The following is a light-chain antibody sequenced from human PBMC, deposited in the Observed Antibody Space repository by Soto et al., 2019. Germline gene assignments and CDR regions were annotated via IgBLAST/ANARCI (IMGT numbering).Light chain of an antibody. J-gene: IGKJ1*01. CDR3: MQPLQTPRT. CDR2: WAS. V-gene: IGKV4-1*01. Sequence: DIVLTQSRDSLTLSLGESYTITCKSSQSVFPMFRNKNYLGWFQQKPGQPPRLLVYWASTRSSGVPDRFSGSGSATDFTLKISRVEAEDVGIYYCMQPLQTPRTFGQGTKVDIK. CDR1: QSVFPMFRNKNY.